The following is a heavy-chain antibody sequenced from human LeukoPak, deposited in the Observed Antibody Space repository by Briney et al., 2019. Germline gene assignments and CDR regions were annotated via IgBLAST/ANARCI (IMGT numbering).Heavy chain of an antibody. Sequence: GGSLRLSCAASGFTFSTYGMHWVRQAPGKGLEWVTLISYDGSSEYYADSVKGRFTISRDNSRNTLYLQMNSLTAEDTALYYCAKCRGYSNTSPFDYWGQGTLVAVSS. CDR2: ISYDGSSE. CDR3: AKCRGYSNTSPFDY. D-gene: IGHD5-12*01. CDR1: GFTFSTYG. J-gene: IGHJ4*02. V-gene: IGHV3-30*18.